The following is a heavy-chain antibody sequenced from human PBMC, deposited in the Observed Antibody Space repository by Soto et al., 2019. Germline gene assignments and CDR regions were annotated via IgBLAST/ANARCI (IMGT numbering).Heavy chain of an antibody. CDR1: GYTFTSYA. CDR2: INVGNGNT. V-gene: IGHV1-3*01. J-gene: IGHJ5*02. Sequence: GASVKVSCKASGYTFTSYAMHWVRQAPVQRLEWMVWINVGNGNTKYSQKFQGRVTITRDTSASTAYMELSSLRSEDTAVYYCARGLGGGRGYPQDHYNWLDPWGEGRLVTDAS. CDR3: ARGLGGGRGYPQDHYNWLDP. D-gene: IGHD3-16*01.